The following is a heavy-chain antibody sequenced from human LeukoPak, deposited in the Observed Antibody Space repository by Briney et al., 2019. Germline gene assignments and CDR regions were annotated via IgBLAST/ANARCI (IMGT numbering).Heavy chain of an antibody. Sequence: GGSLRLSCAASGFTVTSYLMSWVRQAPGKGLEWVANIKQDGSEKNYVDSVKGRFTISRDDAKNSLYLQMNSLRVEDTAVYYCAKARIAVAFDFDYWGQGTLVTVSS. CDR2: IKQDGSEK. D-gene: IGHD6-19*01. V-gene: IGHV3-7*03. CDR1: GFTVTSYL. CDR3: AKARIAVAFDFDY. J-gene: IGHJ4*02.